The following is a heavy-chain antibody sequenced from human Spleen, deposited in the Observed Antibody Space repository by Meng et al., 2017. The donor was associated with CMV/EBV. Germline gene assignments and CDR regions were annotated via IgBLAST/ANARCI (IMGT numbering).Heavy chain of an antibody. J-gene: IGHJ4*02. CDR1: GFTFSTYW. CDR3: AREEWFFDY. D-gene: IGHD3-3*01. V-gene: IGHV3-7*01. Sequence: GGSLRLSCEASGFTFSTYWMSWVRQAPGKGLEWVANIKQDGSEKNYVDSLKGRFTISRDNAKNSLYLQVNSLRAEDTAVYYCAREEWFFDYWGQGTLVTVSS. CDR2: IKQDGSEK.